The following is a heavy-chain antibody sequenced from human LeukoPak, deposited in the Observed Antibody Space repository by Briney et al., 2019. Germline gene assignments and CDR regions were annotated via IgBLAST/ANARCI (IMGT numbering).Heavy chain of an antibody. V-gene: IGHV3-30*02. J-gene: IGHJ6*03. CDR3: AKQVRGVTYYYYYYMDV. Sequence: GGPLRLSCAASGFTFSSYGIHWVRQAPGKGLEWVAFIRYDGSNKYYADSVKGRFTISRDNSKNTLYLQMNSLRAEDTAVYYCAKQVRGVTYYYYYYMDVWGKGTTVTVSS. CDR1: GFTFSSYG. D-gene: IGHD3-10*01. CDR2: IRYDGSNK.